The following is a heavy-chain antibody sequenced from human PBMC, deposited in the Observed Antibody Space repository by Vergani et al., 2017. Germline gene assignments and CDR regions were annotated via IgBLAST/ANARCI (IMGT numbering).Heavy chain of an antibody. D-gene: IGHD6-13*01. V-gene: IGHV3-7*01. J-gene: IGHJ4*02. CDR1: GFMFSNYW. CDR3: ARVGYSNSWSLDY. CDR2: IRQDGGEE. Sequence: EVQLVESGGGLVQPGGSLRLSCAASGFMFSNYWMNWVRQAPGKGLEWVANIRQDGGEEYCVDSVKGRFTISRDNAKNSLYLQMNNLRVEDTAVYYCARVGYSNSWSLDYWGQGTLVTVSS.